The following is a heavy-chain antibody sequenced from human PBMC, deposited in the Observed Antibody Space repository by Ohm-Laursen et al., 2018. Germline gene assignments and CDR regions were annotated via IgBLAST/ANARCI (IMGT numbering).Heavy chain of an antibody. D-gene: IGHD3-10*01. Sequence: SLRLSCTASGFTFSAYGMHWVRQAPGKGLEWVADIWYNGVNKYYADSVKGRFTISRDNAKNSLYLQMNSLRAEDTAVYYCARDTGDYYYYGMDVWGQGTTVTVSS. CDR1: GFTFSAYG. V-gene: IGHV3-33*01. CDR3: ARDTGDYYYYGMDV. CDR2: IWYNGVNK. J-gene: IGHJ6*02.